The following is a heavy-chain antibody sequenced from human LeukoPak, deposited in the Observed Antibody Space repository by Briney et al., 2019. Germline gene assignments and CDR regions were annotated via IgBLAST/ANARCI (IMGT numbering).Heavy chain of an antibody. CDR1: GFSFSAYW. V-gene: IGHV3-48*04. CDR3: ARAYSSATPSDY. CDR2: ISSRSSTI. Sequence: PGGSLRLYCAASGFSFSAYWMTWVRQAPGKGLEWVSYISSRSSTIYYADSVKGRFTIARDNAQNSLYLQMNSLRAEDTAVYYCARAYSSATPSDYWGQGTLVTVSS. D-gene: IGHD6-25*01. J-gene: IGHJ4*02.